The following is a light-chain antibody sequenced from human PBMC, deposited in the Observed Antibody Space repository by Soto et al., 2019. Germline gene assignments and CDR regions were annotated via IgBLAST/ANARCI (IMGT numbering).Light chain of an antibody. J-gene: IGKJ1*01. V-gene: IGKV1-39*01. CDR3: QPTYSTPWT. CDR2: AAS. CDR1: QSISSY. Sequence: DLQMTQSPSSLSASVGDRVTITCRASQSISSYLNWYQQKPGKAPKLLIYAASSLQSGLPSRFSGSGSGTDFALTISSLQPEDFATYYCQPTYSTPWTFGQGTKVEIK.